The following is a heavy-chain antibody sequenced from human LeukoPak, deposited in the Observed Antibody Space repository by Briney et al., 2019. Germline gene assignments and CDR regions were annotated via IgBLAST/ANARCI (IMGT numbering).Heavy chain of an antibody. CDR2: ISGSGGST. V-gene: IGHV3-23*01. D-gene: IGHD6-6*01. CDR1: GFTFSSYA. CDR3: AKSGGGSSYYFDY. J-gene: IGHJ4*02. Sequence: GGSLRLSCAASGFTFSSYAMSWVRQAPGKGLEWVSAISGSGGSTCYADSVKGRFTISRDNSKNTLYLQMNSLRAEDTAVYYCAKSGGGSSYYFDYWGQGTLVTVSS.